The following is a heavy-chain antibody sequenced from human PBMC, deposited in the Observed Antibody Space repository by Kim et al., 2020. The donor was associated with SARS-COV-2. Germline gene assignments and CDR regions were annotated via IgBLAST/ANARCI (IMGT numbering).Heavy chain of an antibody. J-gene: IGHJ5*02. D-gene: IGHD6-13*01. CDR2: IYHSGST. V-gene: IGHV4-38-2*02. Sequence: SQTLSLTCTVSGYSISSGYYWGWIRQPPGKGLEWIGSIYHSGSTYYNPSLKSRVTISVDTSKNQFSLKLSSVTTADTAVYYCARDEQQLVQNWFDPWGQG. CDR3: ARDEQQLVQNWFDP. CDR1: GYSISSGYY.